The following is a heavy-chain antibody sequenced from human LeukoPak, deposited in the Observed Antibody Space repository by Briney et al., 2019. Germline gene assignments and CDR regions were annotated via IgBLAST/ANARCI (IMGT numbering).Heavy chain of an antibody. Sequence: PGGSLRLSCAASGFTFSSYAMSWVRQAPGKGLEWVSAISGSGGSTYYADSVKGRFTNSRDNSKNTLYLQMNSLRAEDTAVYYCAKKRVAGPYNWFDPWGQGTLVTVSS. CDR3: AKKRVAGPYNWFDP. V-gene: IGHV3-23*01. CDR2: ISGSGGST. CDR1: GFTFSSYA. J-gene: IGHJ5*02. D-gene: IGHD6-19*01.